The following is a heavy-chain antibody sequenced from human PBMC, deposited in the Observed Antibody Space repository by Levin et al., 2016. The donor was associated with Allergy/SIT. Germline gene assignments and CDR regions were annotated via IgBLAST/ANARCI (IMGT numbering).Heavy chain of an antibody. D-gene: IGHD2-21*01. CDR1: GFTFSSYG. Sequence: LSLTCAASGFTFSSYGMHWVRQAPGKGLEWVAVIWYDGSNKYYADSVKGRFTISRDNSKNTLYLQMNSLRAEDTAVYYCARDLLRDCGGDCPNAIDYWGQGTLVTVSS. V-gene: IGHV3-33*01. CDR2: IWYDGSNK. J-gene: IGHJ4*02. CDR3: ARDLLRDCGGDCPNAIDY.